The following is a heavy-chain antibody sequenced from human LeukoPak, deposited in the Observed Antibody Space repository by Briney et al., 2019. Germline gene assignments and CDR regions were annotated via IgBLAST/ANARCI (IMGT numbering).Heavy chain of an antibody. D-gene: IGHD6-19*01. J-gene: IGHJ4*02. V-gene: IGHV3-23*01. CDR3: AKRGVGVAEYDY. Sequence: PGRSLRLSCAASGFTFSSYGMHWVRQAPGKGLEWVSTISGSGGSTFYADSVKGRFTISRDNSKNTVYLQMNSLRVDDTATYYCAKRGVGVAEYDYWGQGTLVTVSS. CDR2: ISGSGGST. CDR1: GFTFSSYG.